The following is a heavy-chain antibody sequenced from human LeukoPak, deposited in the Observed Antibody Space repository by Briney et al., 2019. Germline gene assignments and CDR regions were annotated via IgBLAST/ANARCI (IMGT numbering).Heavy chain of an antibody. J-gene: IGHJ4*02. CDR3: ARTLNYSSSGYYCDY. CDR1: GYTFTGYY. V-gene: IGHV1-2*02. CDR2: INPNSGGT. D-gene: IGHD3-22*01. Sequence: ASVKVSCKASGYTFTGYYMHWVRQAPGQGLEWMGWINPNSGGTNYAQKFQGRVTMTRDTSISTAYMELSRLRSDDTAVYYCARTLNYSSSGYYCDYWGQGTLVTVSS.